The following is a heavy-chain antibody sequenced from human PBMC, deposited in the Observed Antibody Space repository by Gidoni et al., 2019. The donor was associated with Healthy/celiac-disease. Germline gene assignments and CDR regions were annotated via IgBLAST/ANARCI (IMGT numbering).Heavy chain of an antibody. V-gene: IGHV3-64*01. CDR3: ATSYGSGSYYFDY. CDR1: GFTFSSSA. Sequence: EVQLVESGGGLVQPGGSLRLSCAASGFTFSSSAMHWVRQAPGKGLEYVSAISSNGGSTYYANSVKGRFTISRDNSKNTLYLQMGSLRAEDMAVYYCATSYGSGSYYFDYWGQGTLVTVSS. D-gene: IGHD3-10*01. J-gene: IGHJ4*02. CDR2: ISSNGGST.